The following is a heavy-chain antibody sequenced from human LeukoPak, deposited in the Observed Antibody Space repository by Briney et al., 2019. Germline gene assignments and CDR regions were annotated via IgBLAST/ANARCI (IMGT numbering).Heavy chain of an antibody. V-gene: IGHV3-30*03. CDR2: ISYDGSNK. CDR1: GFTFSNYD. J-gene: IGHJ3*02. Sequence: GGSLRLSCAASGFTFSNYDMHWVRQAPGKGLEWVAVISYDGSNKYYADSVKGRFTISRDNSNNTLYLQMSSLRPQDTDVYYCARGGSYYASGSYFAFDIWGQGTMVTVSS. D-gene: IGHD3-10*01. CDR3: ARGGSYYASGSYFAFDI.